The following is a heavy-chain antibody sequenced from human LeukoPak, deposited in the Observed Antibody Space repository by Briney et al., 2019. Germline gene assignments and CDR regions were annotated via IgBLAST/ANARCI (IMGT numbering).Heavy chain of an antibody. Sequence: GGSLTLSCAASEFTFSAYSMNWVRQAPGKGLEWVSSISSSSSDIYHAASVKGRFNISRDNAKTSLYVQMSSLRAQDTAVYYCARVSGDTDYGGNSLDYWGEGTLVTVSS. CDR3: ARVSGDTDYGGNSLDY. D-gene: IGHD4-23*01. V-gene: IGHV3-21*01. J-gene: IGHJ4*02. CDR2: ISSSSSDI. CDR1: EFTFSAYS.